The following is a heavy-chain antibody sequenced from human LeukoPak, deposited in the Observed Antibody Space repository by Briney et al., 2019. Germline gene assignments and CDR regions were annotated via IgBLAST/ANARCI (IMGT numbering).Heavy chain of an antibody. CDR3: ARRAYYYDSSGYSN. D-gene: IGHD3-22*01. Sequence: SVKVSCKASGGTFSSYAISWVRQAPGQGLEWMGGIIPIFGTANYAQKFQGRVTITADKSTSTAYMELSSLRSEDTAVYYCARRAYYYDSSGYSNWGQGTLVTVSS. V-gene: IGHV1-69*06. CDR2: IIPIFGTA. CDR1: GGTFSSYA. J-gene: IGHJ4*02.